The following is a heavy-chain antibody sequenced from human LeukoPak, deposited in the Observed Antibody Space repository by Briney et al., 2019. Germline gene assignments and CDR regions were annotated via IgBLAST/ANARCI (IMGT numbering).Heavy chain of an antibody. CDR2: IYWDDDK. CDR1: GFSLSTSGVG. Sequence: ESGPTLVKPTQTLTLTCTFSGFSLSTSGVGVGWIRQPPGKALEWLALIYWDDDKRFSPSLKTRLTITKDTSKNQVVLTMTNMDPVDTATYYCGHRNEMMDAFDFWGQGTLVTVSS. V-gene: IGHV2-5*02. J-gene: IGHJ3*01. CDR3: GHRNEMMDAFDF. D-gene: IGHD1-1*01.